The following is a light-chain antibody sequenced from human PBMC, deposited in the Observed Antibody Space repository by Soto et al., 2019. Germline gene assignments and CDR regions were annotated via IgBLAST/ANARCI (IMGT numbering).Light chain of an antibody. CDR2: KAS. CDR1: QSISSW. Sequence: DIQMTQSPSTLSACVGDRATITCRASQSISSWVPWYRQKPGKAPKLMIYKASNLESGVPSRFSGSGSGTEFTLTISSLQPGDLATYYCQHYNSLPLTFGGGTKVEIK. CDR3: QHYNSLPLT. J-gene: IGKJ4*01. V-gene: IGKV1-5*03.